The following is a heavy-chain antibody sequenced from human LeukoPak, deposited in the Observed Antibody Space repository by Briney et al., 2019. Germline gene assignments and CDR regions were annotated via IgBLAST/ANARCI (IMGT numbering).Heavy chain of an antibody. V-gene: IGHV3-48*04. CDR1: GFPFTLYN. Sequence: GGSLRLSCEVSGFPFTLYNMNWVRQAPGKGLEWLSYISSSTNTIYYADSVKGRFTISRDNAKNSLYLQMNGLGAEDTAVYYCARGRPTRNKDIVVVPAAPAPYYYGMDVWGQGTTVTVSS. D-gene: IGHD2-2*01. J-gene: IGHJ6*02. CDR3: ARGRPTRNKDIVVVPAAPAPYYYGMDV. CDR2: ISSSTNTI.